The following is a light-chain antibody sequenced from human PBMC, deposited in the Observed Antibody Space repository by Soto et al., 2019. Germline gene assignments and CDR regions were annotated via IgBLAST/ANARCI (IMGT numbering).Light chain of an antibody. CDR1: QSLVYSEGNTY. CDR2: KVS. J-gene: IGKJ2*01. CDR3: MQGTRCRPYT. V-gene: IGKV2-30*01. Sequence: DVVMTQSPLSLPVTLGQPASISCRSSQSLVYSEGNTYLNWFQQRQGYSPRRLIYKVSIRDSGVPDRFSGSGSGTDFTLKISRVEAVDVGVYYCMQGTRCRPYTCGQGTQLEIK.